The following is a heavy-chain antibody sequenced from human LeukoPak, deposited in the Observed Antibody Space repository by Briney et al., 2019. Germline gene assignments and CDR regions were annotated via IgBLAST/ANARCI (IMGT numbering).Heavy chain of an antibody. CDR3: AGSEINDYSRN. V-gene: IGHV4-38-2*02. Sequence: ASETLSLTCSVSGYSISSGYHWAWIRQAPGKGLEWMGSIYQSGSTYDNMSLKSRVSLSVDTSRNQFSLKLSSVTAADTAVYYCAGSEINDYSRNWGQGILVTVSS. J-gene: IGHJ4*02. D-gene: IGHD4-11*01. CDR2: IYQSGST. CDR1: GYSISSGYH.